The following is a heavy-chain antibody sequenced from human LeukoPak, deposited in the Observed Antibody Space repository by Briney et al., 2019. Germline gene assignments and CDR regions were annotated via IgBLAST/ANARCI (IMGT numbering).Heavy chain of an antibody. CDR2: MFYSGST. Sequence: SETLSLTCTVSGGSISSSSYYWGWIRQPPGKGLEWIGGMFYSGSTYYNPSLKSRVTISVHTSKNQFSLKLRSVTAADTAVYYCARGVSYSTSSGALYYWGQGTLVTVSS. CDR1: GGSISSSSYY. CDR3: ARGVSYSTSSGALYY. D-gene: IGHD6-6*01. J-gene: IGHJ4*02. V-gene: IGHV4-39*07.